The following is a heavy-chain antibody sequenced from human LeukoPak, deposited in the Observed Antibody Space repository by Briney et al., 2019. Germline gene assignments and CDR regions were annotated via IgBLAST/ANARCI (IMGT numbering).Heavy chain of an antibody. J-gene: IGHJ5*02. Sequence: GGSLRLSCAASGFTFSFYGMHWVRQAPGKGLEWVAVIWYDGSNKYYADSVKGRFTISRDNSKNTLYLQMNSLRAEDTAAYYCARENSPNDYGWFDPWGQGTLVTVSS. V-gene: IGHV3-33*01. CDR3: ARENSPNDYGWFDP. CDR2: IWYDGSNK. CDR1: GFTFSFYG. D-gene: IGHD4-17*01.